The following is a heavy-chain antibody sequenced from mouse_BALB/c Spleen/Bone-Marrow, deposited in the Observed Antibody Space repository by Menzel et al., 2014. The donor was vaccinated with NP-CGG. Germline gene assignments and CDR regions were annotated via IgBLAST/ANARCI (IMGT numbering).Heavy chain of an antibody. Sequence: QVHVKQSGAELVRPGTSVEISCKASGYTFTNYWLGWVKQRPGHGLEWIGDIYPGGGYTNYNEKLKGKATLTADTSSSTAYMQLSSLTSEDSAVYFCAREVRGDFDYWGQGTTLTVSS. CDR3: AREVRGDFDY. J-gene: IGHJ2*01. D-gene: IGHD2-14*01. V-gene: IGHV1-63*02. CDR2: IYPGGGYT. CDR1: GYTFTNYW.